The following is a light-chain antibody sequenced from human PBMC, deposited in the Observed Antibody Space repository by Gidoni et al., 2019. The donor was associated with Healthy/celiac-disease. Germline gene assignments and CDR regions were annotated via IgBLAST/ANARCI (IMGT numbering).Light chain of an antibody. CDR2: GAS. CDR3: QQYGSSLIT. Sequence: EIVLTQSPGTLSLSPGERATLSCRASQSVSSSYLAWYQQKPGQDPRLLIYGASSRATGIPDRFSGSGSGTDFTLTISRLEPEDFAVYYCQQYGSSLITFXQXTRLEIK. V-gene: IGKV3-20*01. CDR1: QSVSSSY. J-gene: IGKJ5*01.